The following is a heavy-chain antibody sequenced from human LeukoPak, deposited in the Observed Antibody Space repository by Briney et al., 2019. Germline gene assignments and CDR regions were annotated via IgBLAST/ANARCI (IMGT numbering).Heavy chain of an antibody. CDR3: ARHPSYELLWFGNDFPPPVYYYYYMDV. D-gene: IGHD3-10*01. CDR2: IYYSGST. Sequence: SETLSLTCTVSGGSISSSSYYWGWIRQPPGKGLEWIGSIYYSGSTYYNPSLKSRVTISVDTSKNQFSLKLSSVTAADTAVYYCARHPSYELLWFGNDFPPPVYYYYYMDVWGKGTTVTVSS. J-gene: IGHJ6*03. CDR1: GGSISSSSYY. V-gene: IGHV4-39*01.